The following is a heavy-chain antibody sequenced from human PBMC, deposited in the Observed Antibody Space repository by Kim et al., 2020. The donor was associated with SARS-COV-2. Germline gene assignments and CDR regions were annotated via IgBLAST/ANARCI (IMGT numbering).Heavy chain of an antibody. Sequence: IGYADSVKGRFTISRDNAKNSLYLQMNSLRAEDTALYYCAKGLLKNYFDYWGQGTLVTVSS. D-gene: IGHD1-26*01. CDR3: AKGLLKNYFDY. CDR2: I. V-gene: IGHV3-9*01. J-gene: IGHJ4*02.